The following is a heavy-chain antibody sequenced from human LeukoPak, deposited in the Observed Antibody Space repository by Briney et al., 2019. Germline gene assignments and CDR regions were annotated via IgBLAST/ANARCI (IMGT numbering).Heavy chain of an antibody. J-gene: IGHJ4*02. D-gene: IGHD2-15*01. CDR1: GFTFSNHA. CDR2: ISGSGTVT. CDR3: AKTSVGEGRIIGSGYFDN. Sequence: GGSLSLSCAVSGFTFSNHAMNWVRQAPGKGLEWVSIISGSGTVTYYADSVKGRFTISRDNSRNTLYLQMNSLRAEDTALYYCAKTSVGEGRIIGSGYFDNWGQGTLVTVSS. V-gene: IGHV3-23*01.